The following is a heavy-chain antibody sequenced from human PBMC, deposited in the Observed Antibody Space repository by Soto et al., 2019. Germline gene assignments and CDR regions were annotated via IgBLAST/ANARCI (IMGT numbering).Heavy chain of an antibody. V-gene: IGHV4-39*01. J-gene: IGHJ4*02. CDR1: GASISSDGFY. Sequence: QLRLQESGPGLVKPSETLSLTCTVSGASISSDGFYWGWIRQPPGKGLEWIASIYYNGDTFHNPSLQSRGTMSVDTSKNTCSLNLMSVTAADTGVYYCARHVRDSRSLSGRYYFDYLGQGTLVTVSS. CDR2: IYYNGDT. D-gene: IGHD6-6*01. CDR3: ARHVRDSRSLSGRYYFDY.